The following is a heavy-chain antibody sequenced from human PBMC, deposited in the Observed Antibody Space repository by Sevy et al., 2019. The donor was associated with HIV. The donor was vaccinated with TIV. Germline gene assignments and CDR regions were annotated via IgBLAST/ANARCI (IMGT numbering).Heavy chain of an antibody. CDR3: ARGDELNSYYYGMDV. CDR1: GDSVSSSSAA. J-gene: IGHJ6*02. V-gene: IGHV6-1*01. D-gene: IGHD1-1*01. CDR2: TYYRSMWYN. Sequence: SQTLSLTCAISGDSVSSSSAAWNWFRQSPSRGLEWLGRTYYRSMWYNNYAVSVKSRVTINPDTSETQFSLHLNSVTPEDTAVYFCARGDELNSYYYGMDVWGQGTTVTVSS.